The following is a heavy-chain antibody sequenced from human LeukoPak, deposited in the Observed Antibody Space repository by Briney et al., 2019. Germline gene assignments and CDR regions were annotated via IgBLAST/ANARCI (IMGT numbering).Heavy chain of an antibody. V-gene: IGHV4-59*08. J-gene: IGHJ4*02. CDR1: GGSISSYY. CDR3: ARLASGSYGPLTPFDY. CDR2: IYYSGST. D-gene: IGHD1-26*01. Sequence: PSETLSLTCTVSGGSISSYYWSWIRQPPGKELEWIGDIYYSGSTNYNPSLKSRVTISVDTSKNQFSLRLSSVTAADTAVYYSARLASGSYGPLTPFDYWGQGTLVTVSS.